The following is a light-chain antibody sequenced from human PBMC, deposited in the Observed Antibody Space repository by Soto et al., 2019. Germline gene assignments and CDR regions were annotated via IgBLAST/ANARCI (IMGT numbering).Light chain of an antibody. J-gene: IGLJ1*01. CDR3: SSKTCSRTPFV. V-gene: IGLV2-14*01. CDR1: SSDVGGYNY. CDR2: EVN. Sequence: QSALTQPASVSGSPGQSITISCTGTSSDVGGYNYVSWYQQHPGNAPRLMIYEVNNRPSGVPNRFSGSKSGNTASLTISGLQAEDEADYYCSSKTCSRTPFVFGTGTKVTVL.